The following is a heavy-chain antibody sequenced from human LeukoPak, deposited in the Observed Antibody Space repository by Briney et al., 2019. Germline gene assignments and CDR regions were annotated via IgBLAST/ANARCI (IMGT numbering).Heavy chain of an antibody. J-gene: IGHJ5*02. CDR2: ISSNSAYS. V-gene: IGHV3-21*01. CDR1: GFTFSTYT. Sequence: GGSLRLSCAASGFTFSTYTMNWVRQAPGKGLEWVSSISSNSAYSFYADSVKGRFTISRDNAKNSLFLQMNSLNAEDTAVYYCADSSSWDNWFDPWGQGTLVTVSS. CDR3: ADSSSWDNWFDP. D-gene: IGHD6-13*01.